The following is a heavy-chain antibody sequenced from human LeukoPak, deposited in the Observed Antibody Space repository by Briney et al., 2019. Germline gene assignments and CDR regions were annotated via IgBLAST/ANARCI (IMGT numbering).Heavy chain of an antibody. CDR1: GGSISSHY. J-gene: IGHJ4*02. V-gene: IGHV4-59*11. Sequence: SETLSLTCTVSGGSISSHYWAWLRQPPGKGLEGIGCMFFTGDTNYNPSLKSRVTISVDHSKNQFSLKLTSVTAADTAVYYCAKEGNDYGANSIDYWGQGTLVTVSS. CDR2: MFFTGDT. D-gene: IGHD4-23*01. CDR3: AKEGNDYGANSIDY.